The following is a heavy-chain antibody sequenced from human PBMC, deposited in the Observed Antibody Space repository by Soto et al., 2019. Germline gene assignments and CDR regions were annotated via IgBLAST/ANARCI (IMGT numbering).Heavy chain of an antibody. CDR1: GFTFSGYW. CDR3: AREAV. J-gene: IGHJ6*02. V-gene: IGHV3-7*05. Sequence: EVQLVESGGGLVQPGGSLRLSCAASGFTFSGYWMSWVRQVPGKGLEWVANIKQDGSEQLYVDSVKGRFTISRDNAKNSLYLQMNSLRAEDTAVYYCAREAVWGQGTTVTVSS. CDR2: IKQDGSEQ.